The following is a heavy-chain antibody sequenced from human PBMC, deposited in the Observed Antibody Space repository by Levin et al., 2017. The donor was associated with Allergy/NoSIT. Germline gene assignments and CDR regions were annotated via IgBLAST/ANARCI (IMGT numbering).Heavy chain of an antibody. CDR2: ISGSGGST. D-gene: IGHD3-9*01. Sequence: GGSLRLSCAASGFTFSSYAMSWVRQAPGKGLEWVSAISGSGGSTYYADSVKGRFTISRDNSKNTLYLQMNSLRAEDTAVYYCASDQGKAGWARYYDILTGCYYWGQGTLVTVSS. J-gene: IGHJ4*02. CDR3: ASDQGKAGWARYYDILTGCYY. V-gene: IGHV3-23*01. CDR1: GFTFSSYA.